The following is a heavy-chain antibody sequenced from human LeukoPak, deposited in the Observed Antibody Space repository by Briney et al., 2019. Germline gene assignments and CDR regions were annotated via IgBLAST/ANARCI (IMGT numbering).Heavy chain of an antibody. V-gene: IGHV1-18*01. D-gene: IGHD6-13*01. CDR1: GYTFTSYD. CDR3: ARESPIAADY. CDR2: MNPNSGNT. J-gene: IGHJ4*02. Sequence: ASVKVSCKASGYTFTSYDINWVRQATGQGLEWMGWMNPNSGNTNYAQKLQGRVTMTTDTSTSTAYMELRSLRSDDTAVYYCARESPIAADYWGQGTLVTVSS.